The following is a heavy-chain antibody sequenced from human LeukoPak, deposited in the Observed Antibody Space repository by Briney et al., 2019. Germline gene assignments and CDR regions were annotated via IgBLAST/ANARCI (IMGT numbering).Heavy chain of an antibody. CDR1: GFTFSSYA. CDR3: AKDQAAAGYYYYGTDV. Sequence: GGSLRLSCAASGFTFSSYAMSWVRQAPGKGLEWVSAISGSGGSTYYADSVKGRFTISRDNSKNTLYLQMNSLRAEDTAVYYCAKDQAAAGYYYYGTDVWGQGTTVTVSS. D-gene: IGHD6-13*01. V-gene: IGHV3-23*01. J-gene: IGHJ6*02. CDR2: ISGSGGST.